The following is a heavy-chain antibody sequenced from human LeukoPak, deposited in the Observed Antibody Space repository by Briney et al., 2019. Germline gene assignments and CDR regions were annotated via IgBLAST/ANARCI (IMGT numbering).Heavy chain of an antibody. Sequence: GGSLRLSCAASGFTFDDYGMSWVRQPPGKGLEWVSGINWNGGSTGYADSVKGRFTISRDNAKNSLYLQMNSLRAEDTALYYCARGGLGYYDSSGYYYFDYWGQGTLVTVSS. CDR2: INWNGGST. CDR3: ARGGLGYYDSSGYYYFDY. V-gene: IGHV3-20*04. J-gene: IGHJ4*02. CDR1: GFTFDDYG. D-gene: IGHD3-22*01.